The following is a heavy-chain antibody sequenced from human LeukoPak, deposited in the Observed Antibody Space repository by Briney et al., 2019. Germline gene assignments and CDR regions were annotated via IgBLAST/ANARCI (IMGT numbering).Heavy chain of an antibody. V-gene: IGHV4-61*02. Sequence: SQTLSLTCIVSGGSISRGSYYWNWIRQPAGKGLEWMGRIYNSGTTNYNPSLKSRVTISTDMSKNEVSLKLSSVTAADTAVYYCARQTFGVLYFDSWGQGTRVIVSS. D-gene: IGHD3-10*01. CDR2: IYNSGTT. J-gene: IGHJ4*02. CDR1: GGSISRGSYY. CDR3: ARQTFGVLYFDS.